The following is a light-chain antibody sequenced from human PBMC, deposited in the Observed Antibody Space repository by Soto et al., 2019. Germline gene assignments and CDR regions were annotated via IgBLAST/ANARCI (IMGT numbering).Light chain of an antibody. J-gene: IGLJ1*01. CDR2: QVT. Sequence: QSALTQPASVSGSPGQSITISCTGTSSDVGAYHYVSWYQHHPGKAPKLMIYQVTNRPSGVSDRFSGSKSGNTASLTISGLRADHEADYYCTSYSSTDTFYVFGTGTKLTVL. V-gene: IGLV2-14*01. CDR1: SSDVGAYHY. CDR3: TSYSSTDTFYV.